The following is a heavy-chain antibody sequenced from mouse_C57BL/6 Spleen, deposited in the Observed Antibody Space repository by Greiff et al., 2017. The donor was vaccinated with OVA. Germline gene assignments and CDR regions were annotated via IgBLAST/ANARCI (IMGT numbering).Heavy chain of an antibody. CDR3: ARSYDYGYAMDY. D-gene: IGHD2-4*01. CDR1: GYTFSSYW. J-gene: IGHJ4*01. CDR2: INPSNGGT. V-gene: IGHV1-53*01. Sequence: VQLQQSGTDLVKPGASVKLSCKASGYTFSSYWMHWVKQRPGQGLEWIGNINPSNGGTNYNEKFKSKATLTVDKSSSTAYMQLSSLTSEDSAVYYCARSYDYGYAMDYWGQGTSVTVSS.